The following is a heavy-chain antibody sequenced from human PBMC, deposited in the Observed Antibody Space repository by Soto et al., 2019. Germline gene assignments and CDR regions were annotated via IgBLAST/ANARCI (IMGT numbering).Heavy chain of an antibody. Sequence: QVQLVQSGAEVKKPGSSVKVSCKASGGTFSSYTISWVRQAPGQGLEWMGRIIPILGIANYAQKFQGRVTITAYKSTSTADMNLSSLRSEYTAVYYCARELGVYDYESAFAIWRQVTMVTFSS. CDR2: IIPILGIA. V-gene: IGHV1-69*08. CDR3: ARELGVYDYESAFAI. CDR1: GGTFSSYT. J-gene: IGHJ3*02. D-gene: IGHD5-12*01.